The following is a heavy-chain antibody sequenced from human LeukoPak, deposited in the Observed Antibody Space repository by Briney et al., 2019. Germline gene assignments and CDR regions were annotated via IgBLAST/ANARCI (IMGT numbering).Heavy chain of an antibody. CDR2: ISAYNGNT. J-gene: IGHJ3*02. V-gene: IGHV1-18*01. CDR3: ARVKSYYYDTSDKDAFDI. D-gene: IGHD3-22*01. Sequence: ASVKASCKASGYTFTSYGISWVRQAPGQGLEWMGWISAYNGNTNYAQKLQGRVTMTTDTSTSTAYMELRSLRSEDTAVYYCARVKSYYYDTSDKDAFDIWGQGTMVTVSS. CDR1: GYTFTSYG.